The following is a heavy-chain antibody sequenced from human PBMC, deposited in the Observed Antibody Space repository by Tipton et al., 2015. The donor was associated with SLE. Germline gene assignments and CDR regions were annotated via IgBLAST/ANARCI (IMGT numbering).Heavy chain of an antibody. Sequence: TLSLTCTVSGDSISSGDCYWSWIRQPAGKGLEWIGHIYTTGSTNYNPSLKSRVTISLDQSTNHFSLRLTSVTAADTAVYFCARAGDYYDRSGFGFYYYGLDVWGQGTTVTVSS. CDR2: IYTTGST. J-gene: IGHJ6*02. CDR3: ARAGDYYDRSGFGFYYYGLDV. D-gene: IGHD3-22*01. V-gene: IGHV4-61*09. CDR1: GDSISSGDCY.